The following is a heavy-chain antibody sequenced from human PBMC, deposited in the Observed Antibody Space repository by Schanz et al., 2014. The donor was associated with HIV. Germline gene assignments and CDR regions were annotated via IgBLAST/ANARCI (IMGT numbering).Heavy chain of an antibody. CDR3: VRGGVRGVIDYFDY. D-gene: IGHD3-10*01. CDR1: GFTFDDYA. J-gene: IGHJ4*02. V-gene: IGHV3-9*01. Sequence: VQLVESGGGLVQPGRSLRLSCAASGFTFDDYAMHWVRQGPGTGLEWVSAISWNGNIKGYADSVKGRITISRENAKNSLYLQMNSLRAGDTAVYYCVRGGVRGVIDYFDYWGQGTLVTVSS. CDR2: ISWNGNIK.